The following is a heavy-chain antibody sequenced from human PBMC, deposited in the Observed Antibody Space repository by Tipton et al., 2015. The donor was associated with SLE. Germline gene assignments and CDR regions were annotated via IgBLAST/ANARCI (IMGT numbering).Heavy chain of an antibody. CDR3: ARIRCSGDSCYDSDYFYYYMDV. D-gene: IGHD2-15*01. V-gene: IGHV3-7*01. J-gene: IGHJ6*03. CDR1: GFTYNNNW. Sequence: GSLRLSCTASGFTYNNNWMTWVRQAPGKGLEWVAHIKEDGSEEFYVDSVRGRFFISRDNGMNSLYLQMNSLNAEDTGVYYCARIRCSGDSCYDSDYFYYYMDVWGKGTTVTVSS. CDR2: IKEDGSEE.